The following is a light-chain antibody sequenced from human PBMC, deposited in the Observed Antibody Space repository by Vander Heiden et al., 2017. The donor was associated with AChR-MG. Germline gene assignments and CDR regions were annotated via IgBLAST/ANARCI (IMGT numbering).Light chain of an antibody. CDR3: SSYAGSSSVV. J-gene: IGLJ2*01. Sequence: QSALIQPPPAPGSLGQPVPIPCPGTNRAIGAYNYVSWYQQYPGKAPKVMINEVNKRPSGVPDRFSGAKSGNTASLTVSGLQAEDEAVYYCSSYAGSSSVVFGGGTKLTVL. V-gene: IGLV2-8*01. CDR1: NRAIGAYNY. CDR2: EVN.